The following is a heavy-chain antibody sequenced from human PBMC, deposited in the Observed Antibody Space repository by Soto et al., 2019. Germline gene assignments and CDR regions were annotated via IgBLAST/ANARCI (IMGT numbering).Heavy chain of an antibody. CDR3: AKGTYCISTICYSGDYVVY. J-gene: IGHJ4*02. V-gene: IGHV3-23*01. CDR2: ISGSGGST. Sequence: GGSLRLPCAASGFTFISYAMSWVLQAPRRGLEWVSAISGSGGSTYYADSVKGRFTSSGDKSKNTLYLQMNSLRAEDTAVYYCAKGTYCISTICYSGDYVVYWGEGALVTGSS. D-gene: IGHD2-2*01. CDR1: GFTFISYA.